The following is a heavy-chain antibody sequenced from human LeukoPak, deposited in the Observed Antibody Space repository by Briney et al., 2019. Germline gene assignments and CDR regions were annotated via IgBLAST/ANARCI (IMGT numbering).Heavy chain of an antibody. CDR1: GGSISSGDYY. Sequence: PSQTLSLTCTVSGGSISSGDYYWSWIRQPPGKGLEWIGYIYYSGSTYYNPSLKSRVTISVDTSKNQFSLKLSSVTAAGTAVYYCATPSYGDQSFDYWGQGTLVTVSS. D-gene: IGHD4-17*01. CDR2: IYYSGST. V-gene: IGHV4-30-4*01. J-gene: IGHJ4*02. CDR3: ATPSYGDQSFDY.